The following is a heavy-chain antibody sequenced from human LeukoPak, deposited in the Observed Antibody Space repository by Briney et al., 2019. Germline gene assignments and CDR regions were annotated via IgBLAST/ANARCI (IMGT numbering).Heavy chain of an antibody. D-gene: IGHD1-26*01. Sequence: GGSLRLSCAASGLTVSSNYMSWVRQAPGKGLEWASVIYSGGSTYYADSVKGRFTISRDNSKNTLYLQMNSLRAEDTAVYYCARDRGQGALSGGMDVWGQGTTVTVSS. J-gene: IGHJ6*02. CDR3: ARDRGQGALSGGMDV. CDR1: GLTVSSNY. CDR2: IYSGGST. V-gene: IGHV3-66*01.